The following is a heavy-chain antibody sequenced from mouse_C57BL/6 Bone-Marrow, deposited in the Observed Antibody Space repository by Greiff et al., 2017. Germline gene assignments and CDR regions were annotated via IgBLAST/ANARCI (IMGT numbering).Heavy chain of an antibody. CDR2: FYPGSGSI. J-gene: IGHJ4*01. CDR3: ARHERVYDHDGESYAMDY. D-gene: IGHD2-4*01. V-gene: IGHV1-62-2*01. CDR1: GYTFTEYT. Sequence: QVQLKESGAELVKPGASVKLSCKASGYTFTEYTIHWVKQRSGQGLEWIGWFYPGSGSIKYNEKFKDKATLTADKSSSTVYMELSRLTSEDSAVYFCARHERVYDHDGESYAMDYWGQGTSVTVSS.